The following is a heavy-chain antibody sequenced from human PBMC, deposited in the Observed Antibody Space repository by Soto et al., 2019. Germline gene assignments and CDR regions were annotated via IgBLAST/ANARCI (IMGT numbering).Heavy chain of an antibody. J-gene: IGHJ4*02. CDR2: IKEDASEK. V-gene: IGHV3-7*01. CDR3: ARGPY. CDR1: GFTFSISW. Sequence: EVQLVDSGGGLVQPGGSLRLSCAASGFTFSISWMSWVHQAPGKGLEWVASIKEDASEKYYVDSVKGRFTISRDNANRSLYLQMNSLRAEDTAVYYCARGPYWGQGTLVTVSS.